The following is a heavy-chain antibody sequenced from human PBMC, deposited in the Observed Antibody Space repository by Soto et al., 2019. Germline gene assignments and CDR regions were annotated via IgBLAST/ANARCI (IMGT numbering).Heavy chain of an antibody. J-gene: IGHJ6*02. V-gene: IGHV4-34*01. D-gene: IGHD2-21*01. Sequence: SETLSLTCAVYGGSFSGYYWSWIRQPPGKGLEWIGEINHSGSTNYNPSLKRRVTISVDASKNQFSLKLSSVTAADTAVYYCGRGDVAEGRYHHYGMDVWGQGTPVTVSS. CDR3: GRGDVAEGRYHHYGMDV. CDR2: INHSGST. CDR1: GGSFSGYY.